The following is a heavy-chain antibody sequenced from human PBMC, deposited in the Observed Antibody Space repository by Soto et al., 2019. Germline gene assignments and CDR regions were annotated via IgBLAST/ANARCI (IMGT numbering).Heavy chain of an antibody. V-gene: IGHV4-4*02. Sequence: QVQLQESGPGLVKPSGTLSLTCAVSGGSISSSNWWSWVRQPPGKGLEWIGEIYHSGSTNYNPSLKSRVTISVDKSKNQFSLKLSSVTAADTAVYYCARRVPVDIVLVPAVGRAAWFDPWGQGTLVTVSS. CDR1: GGSISSSNW. J-gene: IGHJ5*02. CDR2: IYHSGST. D-gene: IGHD2-2*01. CDR3: ARRVPVDIVLVPAVGRAAWFDP.